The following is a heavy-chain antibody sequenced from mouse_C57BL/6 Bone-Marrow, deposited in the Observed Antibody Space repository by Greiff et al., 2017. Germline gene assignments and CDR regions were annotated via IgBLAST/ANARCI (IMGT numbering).Heavy chain of an antibody. Sequence: VKLQESGAELARPGASVKLSCKASGYTFTSYGISWVKQRTGQGLEWIGEIYPRSGNTYYNEKFKGKATLTADKSSSTAYMELRSLTSEDSAVYFCASPGAYDYDGGHWGQGTSVTVSS. CDR3: ASPGAYDYDGGH. D-gene: IGHD2-4*01. CDR2: IYPRSGNT. J-gene: IGHJ4*01. V-gene: IGHV1-81*01. CDR1: GYTFTSYG.